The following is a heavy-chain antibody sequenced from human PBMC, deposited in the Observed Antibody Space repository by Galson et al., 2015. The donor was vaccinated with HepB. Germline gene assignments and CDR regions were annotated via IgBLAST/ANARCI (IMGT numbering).Heavy chain of an antibody. V-gene: IGHV1-24*01. Sequence: SVKVSCKVSGYTLTELSMHWVRQAPGKGLEWMGGFDPEDGETIYAQKFQGRVTMTEDTSTDTAYMELSSLRSEDTAVYYCATGPPPYDSSGYYYFDYWGQGTLVTVSS. D-gene: IGHD3-22*01. CDR1: GYTLTELS. CDR3: ATGPPPYDSSGYYYFDY. J-gene: IGHJ4*02. CDR2: FDPEDGET.